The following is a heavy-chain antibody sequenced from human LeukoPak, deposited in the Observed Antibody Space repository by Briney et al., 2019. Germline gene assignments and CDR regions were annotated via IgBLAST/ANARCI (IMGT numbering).Heavy chain of an antibody. CDR3: ARVRSSGYYRFDY. CDR2: IKQDGGEK. CDR1: GFTFSSYW. J-gene: IGHJ4*02. D-gene: IGHD3-22*01. V-gene: IGHV3-7*01. Sequence: GPLRLSCAASGFTFSSYWMSWVRQAPGKGLEGVANIKQDGGEKYYEASGKGRFTISRDNAKNSLYLQMNSMRAEDTAVYYCARVRSSGYYRFDYWGEGALVTVSS.